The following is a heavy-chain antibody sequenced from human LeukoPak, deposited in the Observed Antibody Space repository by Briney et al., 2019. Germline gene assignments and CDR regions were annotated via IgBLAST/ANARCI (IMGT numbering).Heavy chain of an antibody. V-gene: IGHV4-34*01. Sequence: SETLSLTCAVYGGSFSGYYWSWIRQPPGKGLEWIGEINHSGSTNYNPSLKSRVTISVDTSKHQFSLKLSSVTAADTAVYYCARVSSGELDDYWGQGTLVTVSS. CDR1: GGSFSGYY. CDR3: ARVSSGELDDY. J-gene: IGHJ4*02. CDR2: INHSGST. D-gene: IGHD3-22*01.